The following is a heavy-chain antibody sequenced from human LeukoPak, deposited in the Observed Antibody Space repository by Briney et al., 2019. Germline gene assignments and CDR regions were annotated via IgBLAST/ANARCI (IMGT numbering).Heavy chain of an antibody. V-gene: IGHV1-2*02. CDR3: ARGSRPVYNLLTGKKYFDY. D-gene: IGHD3-9*01. J-gene: IGHJ4*02. CDR2: INPNSGGT. CDR1: GYTFTGYY. Sequence: ASVRVSCKASGYTFTGYYMHWVRQAPGQGLEWMGWINPNSGGTTYAQKFRGRLTMTRDMSTSTVYMELRSLRSEDTAVYYCARGSRPVYNLLTGKKYFDYWGQGTLLTVSS.